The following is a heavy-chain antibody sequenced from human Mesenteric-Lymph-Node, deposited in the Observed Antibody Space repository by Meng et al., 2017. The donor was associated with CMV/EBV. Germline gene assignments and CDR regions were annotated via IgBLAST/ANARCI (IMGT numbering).Heavy chain of an antibody. CDR2: IYHSGST. CDR3: ARSESGGEYYYDSSGYPDY. J-gene: IGHJ4*02. CDR1: GYSISSGYY. D-gene: IGHD3-22*01. V-gene: IGHV4-38-2*02. Sequence: SETLSLTCTVSGYSISSGYYWGWIRQPPGKGLEWIGSIYHSGSTYYNPSLKSRVTISVDTSKNQFSLKLSSVTAADTAVYYCARSESGGEYYYDSSGYPDYWGQGTLVTVSS.